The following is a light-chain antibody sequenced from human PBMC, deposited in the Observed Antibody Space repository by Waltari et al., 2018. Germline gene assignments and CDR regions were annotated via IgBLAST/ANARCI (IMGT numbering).Light chain of an antibody. CDR1: SSDIGNYDL. J-gene: IGLJ3*02. Sequence: QSALTQPASMSGSPGQSITVSCTGTSSDIGNYDLVSWYQQFPGKAPKLIIYECTELPSGISSRFAGSKSGNTAFLTISGLQAEDEADYHCCSYGGPSSWVFGGGTKLTVL. CDR3: CSYGGPSSWV. V-gene: IGLV2-23*01. CDR2: ECT.